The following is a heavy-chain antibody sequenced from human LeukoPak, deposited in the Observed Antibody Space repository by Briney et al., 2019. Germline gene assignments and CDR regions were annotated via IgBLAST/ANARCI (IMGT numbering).Heavy chain of an antibody. V-gene: IGHV1-24*01. D-gene: IGHD3-10*01. CDR2: FDPEDGET. Sequence: ASVKVSCKVYGYYLSKLSMHWVRQAPGKGLEWMGGFDPEDGETIYAQKFQGRVNMTEDTSTDTAYMELSSLRSEDTGVYYCAISLSDRGVIITGGGKWFDPWGQGTLVTVSS. CDR1: GYYLSKLS. J-gene: IGHJ5*02. CDR3: AISLSDRGVIITGGGKWFDP.